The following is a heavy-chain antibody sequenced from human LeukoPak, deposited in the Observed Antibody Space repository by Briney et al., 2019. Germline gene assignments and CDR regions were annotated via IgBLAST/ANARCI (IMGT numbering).Heavy chain of an antibody. CDR2: IYSGGST. D-gene: IGHD3-22*01. V-gene: IGHV3-53*01. J-gene: IGHJ4*02. Sequence: GGSLRLSCAASGFTVSSNYMSWVRQAPGKGLEWVSVIYSGGSTYYADSVKGRFTISRDNSKNTLYLQMNSLRAEDTAVYYCARGSGSGYPERYFDYWGQGTLVAVSS. CDR3: ARGSGSGYPERYFDY. CDR1: GFTVSSNY.